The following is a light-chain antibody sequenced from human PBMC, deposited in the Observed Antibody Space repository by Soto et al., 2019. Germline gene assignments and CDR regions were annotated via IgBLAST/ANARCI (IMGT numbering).Light chain of an antibody. CDR2: DAS. J-gene: IGKJ4*01. Sequence: EIVLTQSPATLSLSPGERATLSCRASQSVSRYLAWYQQKPGQAPRLLIYDASNRATGIPARFSGSGSGTDFTLTSSNLEPEDFAVYYCQQRSDWPATFGGGTKVQIK. CDR1: QSVSRY. V-gene: IGKV3-11*01. CDR3: QQRSDWPAT.